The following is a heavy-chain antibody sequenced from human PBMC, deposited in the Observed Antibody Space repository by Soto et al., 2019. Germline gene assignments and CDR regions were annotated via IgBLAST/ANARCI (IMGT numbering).Heavy chain of an antibody. V-gene: IGHV4-31*03. CDR1: GGSVSNGAYY. CDR3: ARERHDYFWGSYRFFDY. J-gene: IGHJ4*02. D-gene: IGHD3-16*02. CDR2: IYNKGSA. Sequence: QVQLQESGPGLVKPSQTLSLTCTVSGGSVSNGAYYWSWIRQHPGKGLEWFGNIYNKGSAYYNPSLKSRVTISVDTSRNQFSLKLSSVTAADTAVYYCARERHDYFWGSYRFFDYWGLGTLVTVSS.